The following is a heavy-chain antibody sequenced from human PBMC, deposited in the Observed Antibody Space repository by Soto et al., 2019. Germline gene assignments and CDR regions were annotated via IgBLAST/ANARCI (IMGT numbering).Heavy chain of an antibody. J-gene: IGHJ6*03. CDR2: IYYSGST. CDR1: GGSISSSSYY. CDR3: AITSGDFWSGPHPHYYYYYYMDV. D-gene: IGHD3-3*01. V-gene: IGHV4-39*01. Sequence: QLQLQESGPGLVKPSETLSLTCTVSGGSISSSSYYWGWIRQPPGKGLEWIGSIYYSGSTYYNPSLQSRVTISVDTSKNRFSLKLSSVTAADTAVYYCAITSGDFWSGPHPHYYYYYYMDVWGKGTTVTVSS.